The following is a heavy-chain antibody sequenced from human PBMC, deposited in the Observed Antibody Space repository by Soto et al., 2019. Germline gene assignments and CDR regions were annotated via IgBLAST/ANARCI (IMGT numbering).Heavy chain of an antibody. D-gene: IGHD3-10*02. CDR1: GFTFSSYS. CDR3: ARDRVFLCGELWTDY. J-gene: IGHJ4*02. Sequence: EVQLVESGGGLVKPGGSLRLSCAASGFTFSSYSMNWVRQAPGKGLGWVSSISSSSSYIYYADSVTGQFTISRDNAKNSLYLQMNSLRDEDTAVYYCARDRVFLCGELWTDYWGQGTLVTVSS. V-gene: IGHV3-21*01. CDR2: ISSSSSYI.